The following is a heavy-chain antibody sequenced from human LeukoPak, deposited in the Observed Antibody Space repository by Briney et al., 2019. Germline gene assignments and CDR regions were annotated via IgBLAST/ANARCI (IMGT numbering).Heavy chain of an antibody. D-gene: IGHD1-26*01. Sequence: PGGSLRLSCAASGFTFSSYSMNWVRQAPGKGLEWVSSISSSSSYIYYADSVKGRFTISRDNLKNTLYLQMNSLRADDTAVYYCARASETVSGFAYWGQGTLVTVSS. J-gene: IGHJ4*02. CDR1: GFTFSSYS. V-gene: IGHV3-21*04. CDR3: ARASETVSGFAY. CDR2: ISSSSSYI.